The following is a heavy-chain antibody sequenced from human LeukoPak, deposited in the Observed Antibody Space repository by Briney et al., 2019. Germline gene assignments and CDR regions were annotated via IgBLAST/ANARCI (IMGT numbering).Heavy chain of an antibody. CDR2: IYYSGST. D-gene: IGHD6-13*01. J-gene: IGHJ5*02. V-gene: IGHV4-59*08. CDR3: ARFLGSSWYNIGNWFAP. Sequence: HPSETLSLTCTVSGGSISSYYWSWIRQPPGKGLEWIGYIYYSGSTNYNPSLKSRVTISVDTSKNQFSLKLSSVTAADTAVYYCARFLGSSWYNIGNWFAPGAREPRVTVSS. CDR1: GGSISSYY.